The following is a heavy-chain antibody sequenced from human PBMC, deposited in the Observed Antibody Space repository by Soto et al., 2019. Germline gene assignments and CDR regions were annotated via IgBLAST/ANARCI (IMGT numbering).Heavy chain of an antibody. CDR1: GFIFNNYA. Sequence: QVQLVETGGGVVQPGRSLRLSCAASGFIFNNYAMYWVRQAPGKGLEWVADILKDGTTKHYAASVEGRFTISRDNVDNMVYLKMDSLRAEDTAVYFCARRDYLDYWGQGTLVAVSS. CDR3: ARRDYLDY. V-gene: IGHV3-30-3*01. CDR2: ILKDGTTK. J-gene: IGHJ4*02. D-gene: IGHD3-10*01.